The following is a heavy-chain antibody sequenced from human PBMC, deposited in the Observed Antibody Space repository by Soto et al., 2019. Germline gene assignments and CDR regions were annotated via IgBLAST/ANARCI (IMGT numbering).Heavy chain of an antibody. Sequence: QVQLVQSGAEVKKPGASVKVSCKASGYTFTSYGISWVRQAPGQGLEWMGWISAYNGNTNYAQKLQGRVTMTTDTSTSTAYMELRGLRSDDTAVYYCARAALSGYYLKVFGGVNWFDPWGQGTLVTVSS. CDR3: ARAALSGYYLKVFGGVNWFDP. V-gene: IGHV1-18*01. J-gene: IGHJ5*02. CDR1: GYTFTSYG. CDR2: ISAYNGNT. D-gene: IGHD3-3*01.